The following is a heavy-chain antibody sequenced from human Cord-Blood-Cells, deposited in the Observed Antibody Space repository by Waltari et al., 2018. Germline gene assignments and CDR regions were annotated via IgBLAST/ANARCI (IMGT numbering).Heavy chain of an antibody. CDR2: ISAYNGNT. V-gene: IGHV1-18*01. D-gene: IGHD3-10*01. CDR3: ARRDGSGSYQYDY. CDR1: GYTFNTLG. J-gene: IGHJ4*02. Sequence: LQLVQSGAECKKPAASGKVTVKASGYTFNTLGITWLRLALGQGLEWMEWISAYNGNTNYAQKLQGRVTMTTDTSTSTAYMELRSLRSDDTAVYYCARRDGSGSYQYDYWGQGTLVTVSS.